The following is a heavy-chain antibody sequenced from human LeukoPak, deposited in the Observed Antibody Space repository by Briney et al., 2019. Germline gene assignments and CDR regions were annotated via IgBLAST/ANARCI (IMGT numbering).Heavy chain of an antibody. CDR1: GFTFDDYA. V-gene: IGHV3-9*01. CDR3: AKASGYSYAQGSDY. Sequence: GGSLRLSCAASGFTFDDYAMHWVRQAPGKGLEWVSGITWNSNSIGYADSVKGRFTIPRDNAKNSLYLQMNSLRAEDTALYYCAKASGYSYAQGSDYWGQGTLVTVSS. J-gene: IGHJ4*02. CDR2: ITWNSNSI. D-gene: IGHD5-18*01.